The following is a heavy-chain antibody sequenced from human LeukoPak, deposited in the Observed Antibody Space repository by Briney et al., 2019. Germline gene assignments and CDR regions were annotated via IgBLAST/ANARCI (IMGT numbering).Heavy chain of an antibody. J-gene: IGHJ4*02. CDR3: ARDPCSGGSCYSTFDC. V-gene: IGHV3-66*01. CDR2: IYSSGIT. Sequence: GGSLRLSCAASGFTVSRNYMSWVRQAPGKGLECVSVIYSSGITYYADSVKGRFTVSRDSSKNTLYLQMDSLRAEDTAVYYCARDPCSGGSCYSTFDCWGQGTLVTVAS. CDR1: GFTVSRNY. D-gene: IGHD2-15*01.